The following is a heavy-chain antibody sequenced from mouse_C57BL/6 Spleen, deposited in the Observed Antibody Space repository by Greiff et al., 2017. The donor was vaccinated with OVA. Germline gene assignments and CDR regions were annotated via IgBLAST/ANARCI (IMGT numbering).Heavy chain of an antibody. CDR1: GYTFTSYW. V-gene: IGHV1-59*01. CDR2: IDPSDSYT. CDR3: AISWDGYAMDY. D-gene: IGHD4-1*01. J-gene: IGHJ4*01. Sequence: QVQLQQPGAELVRPGTSVKLSCKASGYTFTSYWMHWVKQRPGQGLEWIGVIDPSDSYTNYNQKFKGKATLTVDTSSSTAYMQLSSLTSEDSAVYYCAISWDGYAMDYWGQGTSVTVSS.